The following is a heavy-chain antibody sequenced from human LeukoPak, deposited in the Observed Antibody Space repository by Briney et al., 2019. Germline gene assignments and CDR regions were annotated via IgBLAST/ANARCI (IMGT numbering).Heavy chain of an antibody. D-gene: IGHD3-22*01. V-gene: IGHV4-61*01. CDR2: IYYSGST. J-gene: IGHJ4*02. CDR3: ARAEAGYYYDSSGYFYFDY. CDR1: GYSISSGYY. Sequence: SETLSLTCAVSGYSISSGYYWGWIRQPPGKGLEWIGYIYYSGSTNYNPSLKSRVTISVDTSKNQFSLKLSSVTAADTAVYYCARAEAGYYYDSSGYFYFDYWGQGTLVTVSS.